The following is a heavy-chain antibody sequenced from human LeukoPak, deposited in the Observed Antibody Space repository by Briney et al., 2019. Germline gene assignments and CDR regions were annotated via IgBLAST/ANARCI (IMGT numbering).Heavy chain of an antibody. V-gene: IGHV4-4*09. J-gene: IGHJ4*02. CDR1: GVSINTYY. CDR2: IYNGGNT. D-gene: IGHD1-26*01. Sequence: SETLSLTCTVSGVSINTYYASWIRQAPGKGLEFIGFIYNGGNTNYNPSLKSRATISVDTSNNQFSLRLTSVTAADTAMYYCAAGPWELDFWGQGTLITVSS. CDR3: AAGPWELDF.